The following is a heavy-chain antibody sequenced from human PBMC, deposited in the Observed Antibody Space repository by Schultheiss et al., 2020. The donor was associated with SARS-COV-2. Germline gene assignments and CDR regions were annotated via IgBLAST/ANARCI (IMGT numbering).Heavy chain of an antibody. CDR3: ARDQVVVVPAALAAFDI. CDR1: GGSISSYY. V-gene: IGHV4-59*12. J-gene: IGHJ3*02. Sequence: SETLSLTCTVSGGSISSYYWSWIRQPPGKGLEWIGYIYYSGSTNYNPSLKSRVTISVDTSKNQFSLKLSSVTAADTAVYYCARDQVVVVPAALAAFDIWCQGTMVTVSS. D-gene: IGHD2-2*01. CDR2: IYYSGST.